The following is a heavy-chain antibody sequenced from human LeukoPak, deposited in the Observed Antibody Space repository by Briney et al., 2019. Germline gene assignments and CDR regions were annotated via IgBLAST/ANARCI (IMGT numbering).Heavy chain of an antibody. CDR2: IYYSGST. V-gene: IGHV4-61*01. D-gene: IGHD2-2*01. CDR1: GGSVGSDRYF. Sequence: SETLSLTCTVSGGSVGSDRYFWSWIRQPPGMGLEWIGYIYYSGSTNYNPSLKSRVTISVDTSKNQFSLKLSSVTAADTAVYYCARELVVPAAMVGYYYYYGMDVWGKGTTVTVSS. CDR3: ARELVVPAAMVGYYYYYGMDV. J-gene: IGHJ6*04.